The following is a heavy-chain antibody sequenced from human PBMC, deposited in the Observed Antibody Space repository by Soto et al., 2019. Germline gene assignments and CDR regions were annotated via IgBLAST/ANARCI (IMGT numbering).Heavy chain of an antibody. J-gene: IGHJ4*02. D-gene: IGHD5-12*01. CDR2: INPNSGGT. CDR1: GYTFTGYY. CDR3: AREGGDDYEKIYAY. Sequence: ASVKVSCKASGYTFTGYYMHWVRQAPGQGLEWMGWINPNSGGTNYAQKFQGWVTMTRDTSISTAYMELSRLRSDDTDVDYCAREGGDDYEKIYAYWGQGTLVTVST. V-gene: IGHV1-2*04.